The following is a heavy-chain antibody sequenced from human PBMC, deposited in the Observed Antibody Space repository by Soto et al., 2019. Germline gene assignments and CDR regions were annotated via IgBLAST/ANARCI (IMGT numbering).Heavy chain of an antibody. D-gene: IGHD3-22*01. J-gene: IGHJ5*02. CDR2: ISGDNGNT. CDR1: GYTFTNYG. Sequence: QIQLVQSGAEVRKPGASVKVSCKASGYTFTNYGIGWVRQAPGQGLEWMGWISGDNGNTNYAEKFQGRVTMTTDTSTSKAYIELRSLRSDDTAVYYCAKAPVLLLYGGWFDPWGQGTLVSVSS. CDR3: AKAPVLLLYGGWFDP. V-gene: IGHV1-18*04.